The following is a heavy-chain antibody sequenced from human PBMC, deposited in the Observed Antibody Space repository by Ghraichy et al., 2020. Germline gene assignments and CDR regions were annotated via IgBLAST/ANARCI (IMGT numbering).Heavy chain of an antibody. CDR3: AGLNRDGYKGWFDP. V-gene: IGHV4-59*08. D-gene: IGHD5-24*01. CDR1: GGSISSYY. Sequence: SETLSLTCTVSGGSISSYYWSWIRQPPGKGLEWIGYIYYSGSTNYNPSLKSRVTISVDTSKNQFSLKLSSVTAADTAVYYCAGLNRDGYKGWFDPWGQGTLVTVSS. CDR2: IYYSGST. J-gene: IGHJ5*02.